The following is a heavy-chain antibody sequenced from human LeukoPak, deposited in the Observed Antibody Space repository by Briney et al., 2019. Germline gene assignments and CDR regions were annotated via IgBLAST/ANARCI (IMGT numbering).Heavy chain of an antibody. D-gene: IGHD6-19*01. V-gene: IGHV3-48*01. Sequence: GGSLRPSCAASGFTFSTYSMNWVRQAPGKGLEWVSYVSISGNNIHYADSVKGRFTISRDNAKNSLYLQMNSLRAEDTAVYYCASSKSSGWYLDYWGQGTLVTVSS. J-gene: IGHJ4*02. CDR2: VSISGNNI. CDR1: GFTFSTYS. CDR3: ASSKSSGWYLDY.